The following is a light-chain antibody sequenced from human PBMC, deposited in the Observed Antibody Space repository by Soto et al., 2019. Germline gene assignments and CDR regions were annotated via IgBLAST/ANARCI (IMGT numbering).Light chain of an antibody. V-gene: IGKV3-15*01. J-gene: IGKJ5*01. CDR1: QSVRSN. Sequence: EIEMTQSPATLSVSLGERATLSCRASQSVRSNLAWYQQKSGQAPRLLIYGASTRATGIPARFSGSGSGTEFSLTISSLQSEDFAVYYCQQYNNWPPITFGQGTRLEIK. CDR2: GAS. CDR3: QQYNNWPPIT.